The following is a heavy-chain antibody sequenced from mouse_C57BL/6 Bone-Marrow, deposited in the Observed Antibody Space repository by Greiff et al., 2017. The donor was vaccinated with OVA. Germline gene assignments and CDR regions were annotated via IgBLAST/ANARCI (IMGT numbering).Heavy chain of an antibody. V-gene: IGHV14-2*01. D-gene: IGHD2-1*01. CDR2: IDPEDGET. J-gene: IGHJ1*03. CDR3: AHYYGNYDWYFDV. Sequence: VQLKESGAELVKPGASVKLSCTASGFNIKDYYMHWVKQRTEQGLAWIGRIDPEDGETKYAPKFQGKATITADTSSNTAYLQLSSLTSEDTAVYYCAHYYGNYDWYFDVWGTGTTVTVSS. CDR1: GFNIKDYY.